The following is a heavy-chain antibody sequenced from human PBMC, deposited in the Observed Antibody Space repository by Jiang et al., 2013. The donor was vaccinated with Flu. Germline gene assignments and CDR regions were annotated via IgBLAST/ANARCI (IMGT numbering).Heavy chain of an antibody. CDR2: ET. Sequence: ETIYAQKFQGRVTMTEDTSTDTAYMELSSLRSEDTAVYYCATARRYNWNDVIFFDYWGQGTLVTVSS. J-gene: IGHJ4*02. V-gene: IGHV1-24*01. CDR3: ATARRYNWNDVIFFDY. D-gene: IGHD1-20*01.